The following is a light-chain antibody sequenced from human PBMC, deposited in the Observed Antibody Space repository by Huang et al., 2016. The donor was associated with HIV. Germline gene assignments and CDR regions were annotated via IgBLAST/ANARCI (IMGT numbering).Light chain of an antibody. CDR1: QAISNS. V-gene: IGKV1-NL1*01. Sequence: DIQMTQSPSSLSASVGDKVYITCRASQAISNSLVWYQQQPGKAPKLLLYGASRLESGVSTSFRDSRSGTDYTLTISSLQPEDFATYYCQHYFSTPRTFGQGTKVEIK. J-gene: IGKJ1*01. CDR3: QHYFSTPRT. CDR2: GAS.